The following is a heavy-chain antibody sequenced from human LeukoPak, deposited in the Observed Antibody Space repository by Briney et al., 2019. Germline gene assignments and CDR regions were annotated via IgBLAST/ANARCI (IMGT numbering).Heavy chain of an antibody. CDR1: GYSITSGYY. CDR3: ASEGYGVSY. V-gene: IGHV4-38-2*02. CDR2: THHSGST. D-gene: IGHD4-17*01. Sequence: SETLSLTCTVSGYSITSGYYWGWIRQPPGKGLEWIASTHHSGSTYYNSSFKSRVIISIDTSKKQFSLKLSSVTAADTAVYYCASEGYGVSYWGQGSLVTVSS. J-gene: IGHJ4*02.